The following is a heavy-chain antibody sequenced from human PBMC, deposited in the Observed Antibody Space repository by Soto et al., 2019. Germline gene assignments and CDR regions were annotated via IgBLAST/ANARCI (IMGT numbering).Heavy chain of an antibody. D-gene: IGHD3-16*01. CDR2: ISGSGGST. J-gene: IGHJ4*02. Sequence: GKGLEWLSAISGSGGSTYYADSVKGRFTISRDNSKNTLYLQMNSLRAEDTAVYYRVALSLGLQLGESLDYWGQGTLVTVSS. V-gene: IGHV3-23*01. CDR3: VALSLGLQLGESLDY.